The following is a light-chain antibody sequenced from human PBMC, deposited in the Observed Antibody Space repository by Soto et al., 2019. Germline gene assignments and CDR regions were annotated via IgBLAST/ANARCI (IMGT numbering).Light chain of an antibody. J-gene: IGKJ5*01. CDR2: VAS. Sequence: EIVMTQSPATLSVSPGKRATLSCRASQSVSSNLAWYQQKPGQAPRLLIYVASTRATAIPARFSGSRSGTEFTLTISSLQSEDFAVYFCQQYNNWPPTFGQGTRLEIK. CDR1: QSVSSN. CDR3: QQYNNWPPT. V-gene: IGKV3-15*01.